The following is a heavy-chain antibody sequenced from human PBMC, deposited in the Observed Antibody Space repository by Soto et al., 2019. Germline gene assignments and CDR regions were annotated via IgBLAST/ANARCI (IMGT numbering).Heavy chain of an antibody. CDR2: INPFDGSR. V-gene: IGHV1-46*03. CDR1: GYIFTSYY. CDR3: SRVDPGETSPFDH. D-gene: IGHD4-17*01. Sequence: QVQLVQSGAEVKKPGASVKVSCKASGYIFTSYYIHWVRQAPGQGLEWMGWINPFDGSRMFAQSFQGRVTMTRDTSTSTVYMEVSSLISEDTAVYYCSRVDPGETSPFDHWGQGTLVNVSS. J-gene: IGHJ4*02.